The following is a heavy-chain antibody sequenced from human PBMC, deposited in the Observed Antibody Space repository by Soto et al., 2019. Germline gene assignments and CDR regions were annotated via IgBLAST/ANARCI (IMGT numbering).Heavy chain of an antibody. V-gene: IGHV3-53*01. J-gene: IGHJ6*02. CDR2: IYSGGNT. CDR1: GFTVSNNY. CDR3: ARDQVAAAGASYYYYGMDV. Sequence: GGSLRLSCAVSGFTVSNNYMSWVRQAPGKGLEGVSVIYSGGNTAYGDSVKGRFTISRDNSKNTLYLQMNSLRAEDTAVYYCARDQVAAAGASYYYYGMDVWGQGTTVTVSS. D-gene: IGHD6-13*01.